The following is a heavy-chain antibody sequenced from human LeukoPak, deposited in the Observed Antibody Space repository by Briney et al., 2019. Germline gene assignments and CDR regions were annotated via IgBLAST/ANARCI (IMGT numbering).Heavy chain of an antibody. CDR1: GGSISSGDYY. CDR2: IYYSGST. J-gene: IGHJ4*02. CDR3: ARDVPYYGSGSYFDY. V-gene: IGHV4-30-4*01. Sequence: SETLSLTCTVSGGSISSGDYYWSWIRQPPGKGLEWIGYIYYSGSTYYNPSLKSRVTISVDMSKTQLSLKLSSVTAADTAVYYCARDVPYYGSGSYFDYWGQGTLVTVSS. D-gene: IGHD3-10*01.